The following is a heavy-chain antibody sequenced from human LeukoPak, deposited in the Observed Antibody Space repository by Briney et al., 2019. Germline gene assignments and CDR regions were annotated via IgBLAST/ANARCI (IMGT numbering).Heavy chain of an antibody. Sequence: PSETLSLTCTVSGGSISSYYWSWIRQPAGKGLEWIGYIYYSGSTNYNPSLKSRVTISVDTSKNQFSLKLSSVTAADTAVYYCARGGYSSSWYSSPGTFDYWGQGTLVTVSS. CDR2: IYYSGST. V-gene: IGHV4-59*01. J-gene: IGHJ4*02. D-gene: IGHD6-13*01. CDR3: ARGGYSSSWYSSPGTFDY. CDR1: GGSISSYY.